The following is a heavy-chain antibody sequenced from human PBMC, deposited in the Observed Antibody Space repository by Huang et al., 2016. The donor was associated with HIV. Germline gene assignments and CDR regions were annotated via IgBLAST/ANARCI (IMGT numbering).Heavy chain of an antibody. CDR3: ATSRSGSGWFLDI. Sequence: QVQLYQWGAGPLRPSETLSLSCGGSGGSLHGYYWNWLRQSPGRGLEWIGAVNHGGSTKYQPSPQSRVTISVDTSEIQFSLNLTSVTATDTADYYCATSRSGSGWFLDIWGRGTLVSVS. CDR1: GGSLHGYY. CDR2: VNHGGST. D-gene: IGHD6-19*01. V-gene: IGHV4-34*01. J-gene: IGHJ2*01.